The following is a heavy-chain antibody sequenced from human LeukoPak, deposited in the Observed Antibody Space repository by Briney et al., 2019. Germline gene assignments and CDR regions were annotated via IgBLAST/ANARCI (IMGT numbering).Heavy chain of an antibody. CDR1: GGSISSYY. V-gene: IGHV4-59*01. Sequence: KPSETLSLTRTVSGGSISSYYWSWIRQPPGKGLEWIGYIYYSGSTNYNPSLKSRVTISVDTSKNQFSLKLSSVTAADTAVYYCASPQRGSYYGFDAFDIWGQGTMVTVSS. D-gene: IGHD1-26*01. J-gene: IGHJ3*02. CDR3: ASPQRGSYYGFDAFDI. CDR2: IYYSGST.